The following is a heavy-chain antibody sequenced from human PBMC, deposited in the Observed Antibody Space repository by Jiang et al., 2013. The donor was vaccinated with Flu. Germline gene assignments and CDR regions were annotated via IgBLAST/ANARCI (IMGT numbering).Heavy chain of an antibody. CDR1: GFTFSSYA. Sequence: EVQLLESGGGLVQPGGSLRLSCAASGFTFSSYAMSWVRQAPGKGLEWVSAISGSGGSTYYADSVKGRFTISRDNSKNTLYLQMNSLRAEDTAVYYCAKDVGSSWYGNGDAFDIWGQGTMVTVSS. D-gene: IGHD6-13*01. CDR2: ISGSGGST. V-gene: IGHV3-23*01. CDR3: AKDVGSSWYGNGDAFDI. J-gene: IGHJ3*02.